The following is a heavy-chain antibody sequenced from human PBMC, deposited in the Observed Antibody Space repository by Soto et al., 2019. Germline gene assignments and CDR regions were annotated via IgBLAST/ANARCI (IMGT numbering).Heavy chain of an antibody. J-gene: IGHJ4*02. D-gene: IGHD3-10*01. CDR1: GGSISSYY. Sequence: PSETLSLSCTVSGGSISSYYWSWIRQPPGKGLEWIGYIYYSGSTNYNPSLKSRVTISVDTSKNQFSLKLSSVTAADTAEYYCARMGSYYGSGRPFDYWGQGTLVTVSS. CDR2: IYYSGST. CDR3: ARMGSYYGSGRPFDY. V-gene: IGHV4-59*08.